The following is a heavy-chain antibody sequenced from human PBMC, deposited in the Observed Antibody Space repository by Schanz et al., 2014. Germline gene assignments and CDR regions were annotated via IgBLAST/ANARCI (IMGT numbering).Heavy chain of an antibody. D-gene: IGHD3-16*01. CDR3: VRVPSRDVSFDL. CDR1: GYTFTTYY. J-gene: IGHJ2*01. V-gene: IGHV1-46*01. Sequence: QVQLLQSGAEVKKPGASMKVSCKASGYTFTTYYMLWVRQAPGQGLEWMGIINPSGGSTRYGQKFQGRITVTTDTSTSTVYLELSSLRSDDTAVYYCVRVPSRDVSFDLWGRGTLVTVSS. CDR2: INPSGGST.